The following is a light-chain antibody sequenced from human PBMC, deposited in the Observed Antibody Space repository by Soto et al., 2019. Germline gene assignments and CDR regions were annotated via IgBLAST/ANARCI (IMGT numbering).Light chain of an antibody. V-gene: IGKV1-9*01. CDR1: QAISSY. Sequence: IQLTQSPSSLSASVGDRVIITCRASQAISSYLALYQQKPGKAPKLPSYNVSTLQSGVPSRFSGSGSGTDFTLTISSLQPEDFATYYCQPGNSYPPTFGQGTKVEIK. CDR2: NVS. J-gene: IGKJ1*01. CDR3: QPGNSYPPT.